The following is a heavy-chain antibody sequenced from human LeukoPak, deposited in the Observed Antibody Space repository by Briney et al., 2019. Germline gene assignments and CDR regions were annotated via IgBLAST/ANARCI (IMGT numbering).Heavy chain of an antibody. J-gene: IGHJ3*02. CDR3: ARSGIGRAFDI. V-gene: IGHV3-74*03. D-gene: IGHD3-10*01. CDR1: AFSINNFW. Sequence: GGSLRLSCAASAFSINNFWMHWVPQGPGKGLEWVSRINKDATITTYADSVKGRFTVSRDNVKNMVYLDMNGLRGDDTAVYYCARSGIGRAFDIWGQGATVTVSS. CDR2: INKDATIT.